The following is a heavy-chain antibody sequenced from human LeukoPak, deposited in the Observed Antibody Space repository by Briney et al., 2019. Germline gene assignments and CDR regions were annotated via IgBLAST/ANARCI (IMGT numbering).Heavy chain of an antibody. CDR2: IYSGGST. V-gene: IGHV3-66*01. D-gene: IGHD6-19*01. CDR1: GFTVNSNY. CDR3: ARGDSSGWLPAY. Sequence: GGSLRLSCAASGFTVNSNYMSWVRQAPGKGLEWVSVIYSGGSTYCADSVKGRFTISRDNSKNTLYLQMNSLRAEDTAVYYCARGDSSGWLPAYWGRGTLVTVSS. J-gene: IGHJ4*02.